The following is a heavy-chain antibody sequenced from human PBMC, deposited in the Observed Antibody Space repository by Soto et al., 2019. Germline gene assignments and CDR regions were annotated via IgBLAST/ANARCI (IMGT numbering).Heavy chain of an antibody. V-gene: IGHV5-51*01. CDR1: GYSFTSYW. D-gene: IGHD2-21*02. CDR2: IYPGDSDT. CDR3: ARQGCGGDCPYYYYGMDV. J-gene: IGHJ6*02. Sequence: LGESLKISCKGSGYSFTSYWIGWVRQMPGKGLEWMGIIYPGDSDTRYSPSFQGQVTISADKSISTAYLQWSSLKASDTAMYFCARQGCGGDCPYYYYGMDVWGQGTTVTVSS.